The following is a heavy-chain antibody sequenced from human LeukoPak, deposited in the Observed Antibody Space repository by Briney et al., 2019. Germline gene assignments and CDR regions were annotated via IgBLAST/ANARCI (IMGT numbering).Heavy chain of an antibody. D-gene: IGHD3-10*01. Sequence: ASVKLSCKASGYTFTSYGISWVRQAPGQGLEWMGWISAYNGNTNYAQKLQGRVTMTTDTSTSTAYMELRRLRSDDTAVYYCARDYYGSGSYFGSPDLDYWGQGTLVTVSS. CDR1: GYTFTSYG. CDR2: ISAYNGNT. CDR3: ARDYYGSGSYFGSPDLDY. V-gene: IGHV1-18*01. J-gene: IGHJ4*02.